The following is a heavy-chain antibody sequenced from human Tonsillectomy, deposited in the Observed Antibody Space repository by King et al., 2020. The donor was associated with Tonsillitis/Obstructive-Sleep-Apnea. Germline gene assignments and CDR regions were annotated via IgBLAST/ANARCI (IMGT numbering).Heavy chain of an antibody. CDR1: GHPFTGYY. V-gene: IGHV1-2*02. CDR3: TTEIDMWFGEPHNWFDP. Sequence: VQLVESGAEVKKPGASVKVSCKASGHPFTGYYMHWVRQAPGQGLEWMGWINPNSGGTNYAQKFQGGVAMTRDTSISTAYMELSRLRSDDTDVYYCTTEIDMWFGEPHNWFDPWGQGTLVTVSS. CDR2: INPNSGGT. J-gene: IGHJ5*02. D-gene: IGHD3-10*01.